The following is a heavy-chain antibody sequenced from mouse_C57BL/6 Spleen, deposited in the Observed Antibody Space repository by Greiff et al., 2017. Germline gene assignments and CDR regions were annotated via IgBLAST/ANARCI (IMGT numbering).Heavy chain of an antibody. V-gene: IGHV1-18*01. CDR3: AKTVAPYAMDY. CDR1: GYTFTDYN. J-gene: IGHJ4*01. D-gene: IGHD1-1*01. Sequence: EVQLVESGPELVKPGASVKIPCKASGYTFTDYNMDWVKQSHGTSLEWIGDINPNNGGTIYNQKFKGKATLTVDKSSSTAYMELRSLTSEDTAVYYCAKTVAPYAMDYWGQGTSVTVSS. CDR2: INPNNGGT.